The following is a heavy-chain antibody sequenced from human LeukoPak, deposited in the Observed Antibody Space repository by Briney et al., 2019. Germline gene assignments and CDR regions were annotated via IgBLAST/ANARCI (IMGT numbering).Heavy chain of an antibody. V-gene: IGHV3-30*02. CDR2: IRYDGSNK. J-gene: IGHJ4*02. D-gene: IGHD3-10*01. CDR3: AKDQETYYYGSGSYYGAYDY. CDR1: GFTFSSYW. Sequence: GGSLRLSCAASGFTFSSYWMSWVRQAPGKGLEWVAFIRYDGSNKYYADSVKGRFTISRDNSKNTLYLQMNSLRAEDTAVYYCAKDQETYYYGSGSYYGAYDYWGQGTLVTVSS.